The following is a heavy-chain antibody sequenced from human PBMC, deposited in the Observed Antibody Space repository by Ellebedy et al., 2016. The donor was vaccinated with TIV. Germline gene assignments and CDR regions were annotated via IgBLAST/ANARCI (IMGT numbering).Heavy chain of an antibody. Sequence: SETLSLXXTVSGGSISSSSYYRGWIRQPPGKGLEWIGSIYYSGSTYYNPSLKSRVTISVDTSKNQFSLKLSSVTAADTAVYYCAREDYGDYRWLHQIDYWGQGTLVTVSS. CDR1: GGSISSSSYY. CDR3: AREDYGDYRWLHQIDY. CDR2: IYYSGST. V-gene: IGHV4-39*07. J-gene: IGHJ4*02. D-gene: IGHD4-17*01.